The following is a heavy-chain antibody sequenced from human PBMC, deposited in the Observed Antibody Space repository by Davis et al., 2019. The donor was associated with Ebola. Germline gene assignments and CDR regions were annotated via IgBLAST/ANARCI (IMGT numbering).Heavy chain of an antibody. D-gene: IGHD4-17*01. CDR1: GYTFTSYD. J-gene: IGHJ6*02. V-gene: IGHV1-8*01. Sequence: ASVKVSCKASGYTFTSYDINWVRQATGQGLEWMGWMNPNSGNTGYAQKFQGRVTMTRNTSISTAYMELSSLRSEDTAVYYCAGPSTVTTYYYYYGMDVWGQGTTVTVSS. CDR2: MNPNSGNT. CDR3: AGPSTVTTYYYYYGMDV.